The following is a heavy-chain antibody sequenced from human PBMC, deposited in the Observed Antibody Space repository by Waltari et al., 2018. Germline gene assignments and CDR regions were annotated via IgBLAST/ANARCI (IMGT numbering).Heavy chain of an antibody. D-gene: IGHD5-18*01. CDR1: GFTFSSYA. CDR2: ISGSGGST. J-gene: IGHJ4*02. V-gene: IGHV3-23*01. Sequence: EVQLLESGGGLVQPGGSLRLSCAASGFTFSSYAMSWVRQAPGKGLEGVSAISGSGGSTYYADSVKGRFTISRDNSKNTLYLQMNSLRAEDTAVYYCAKDSTAMVLKELDYWGQGTLVTVSS. CDR3: AKDSTAMVLKELDY.